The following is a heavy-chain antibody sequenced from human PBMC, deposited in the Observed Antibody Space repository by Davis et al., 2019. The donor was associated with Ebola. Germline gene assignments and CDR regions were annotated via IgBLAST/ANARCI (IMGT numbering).Heavy chain of an antibody. Sequence: PSETLSLTCAVYGGSFSGYYWSWIRQPPGKGLEWIGEINHSGSTNYNPSLKSRVTISVDTSKNQFSLKLSSVTAADTAVYYCARGLTGSVGWFDPWGQGTLVTVSS. CDR3: ARGLTGSVGWFDP. D-gene: IGHD2-8*02. J-gene: IGHJ5*02. V-gene: IGHV4-34*01. CDR1: GGSFSGYY. CDR2: INHSGST.